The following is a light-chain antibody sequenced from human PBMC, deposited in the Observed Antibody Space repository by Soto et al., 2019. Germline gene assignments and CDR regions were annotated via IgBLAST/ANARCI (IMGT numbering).Light chain of an antibody. V-gene: IGKV3-20*01. Sequence: EIVFTQSPGTLSFSPGERATLSFGASQSVTSNYLAWYQQKPGQAPRLLIFGASIRVKGIPDRFIGSGSGTDFTLTISRLEPEDFAVYYCQHYVTSLTTFGQGTKVDIK. J-gene: IGKJ1*01. CDR1: QSVTSNY. CDR3: QHYVTSLTT. CDR2: GAS.